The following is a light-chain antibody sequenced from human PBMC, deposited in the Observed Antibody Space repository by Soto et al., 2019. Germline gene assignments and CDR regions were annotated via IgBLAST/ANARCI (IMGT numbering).Light chain of an antibody. CDR2: DAS. J-gene: IGKJ1*01. CDR3: QQYIGSPRT. Sequence: EIVLTQSPGTLSLSPGERATLSCRASQSLSSSYLAWYQQKPGQAPRLLIYDASSRATGIPGRFSGSGSGTDFTLTISRLEPEDFAVYYCQQYIGSPRTFGQGTKVEIK. CDR1: QSLSSSY. V-gene: IGKV3-20*01.